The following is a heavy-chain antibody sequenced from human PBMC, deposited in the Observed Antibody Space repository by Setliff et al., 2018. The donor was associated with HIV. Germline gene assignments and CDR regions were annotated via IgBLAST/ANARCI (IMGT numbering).Heavy chain of an antibody. CDR3: ARDLVVIPQPMGLHDAFDI. CDR1: GFTFSHYT. D-gene: IGHD2-15*01. Sequence: PGGSLRLSCAASGFTFSHYTMNWVRQAPGMGLEWVSSISFGGSNTQYTDSVKGRFTISRDNAKNSLYLQMNSLRAEDTAVYYCARDLVVIPQPMGLHDAFDIWGQGTMVTVSS. CDR2: ISFGGSNT. J-gene: IGHJ3*02. V-gene: IGHV3-21*01.